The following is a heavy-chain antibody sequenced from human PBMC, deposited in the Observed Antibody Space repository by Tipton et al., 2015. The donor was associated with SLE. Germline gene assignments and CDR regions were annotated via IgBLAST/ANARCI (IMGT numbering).Heavy chain of an antibody. J-gene: IGHJ5*02. CDR3: ASGAVTTGGRFDL. D-gene: IGHD4-17*01. CDR2: ISSNSGII. Sequence: SLRLSCTASGFNFVAYWMHWVRQAPGKGLEWLAYISSNSGIIYYADSVKGRFTISRDNAENSVYLQMSDLRDEDTAVYYCASGAVTTGGRFDLWGQGTLVTVSS. V-gene: IGHV3-48*02. CDR1: GFNFVAYW.